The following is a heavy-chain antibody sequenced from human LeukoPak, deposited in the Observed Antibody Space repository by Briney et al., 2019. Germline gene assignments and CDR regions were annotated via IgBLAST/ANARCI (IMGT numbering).Heavy chain of an antibody. V-gene: IGHV4-34*01. D-gene: IGHD3-10*01. Sequence: SETLSLTCAVYGGSFSGYYWSWIRQPPGKGLEWIGEINHSGSTNYNPSLKSRGTISVDTYKNQFSLKLSSVNAADTAVYYCARGLLRYYGSGSYNTYYYYGMDVWGQGTTVTVSS. CDR3: ARGLLRYYGSGSYNTYYYYGMDV. CDR2: INHSGST. J-gene: IGHJ6*02. CDR1: GGSFSGYY.